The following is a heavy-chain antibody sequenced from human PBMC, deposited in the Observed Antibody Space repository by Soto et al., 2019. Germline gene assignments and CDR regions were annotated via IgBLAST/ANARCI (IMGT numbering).Heavy chain of an antibody. Sequence: KASETLSLTCAVSGGSINSGDYTWSWIRQPPGKGLEWIAYISHSGSTSYTPSLKSRVTISVDKSKNQFSLKMTSVTAADTALYFCAGSRIIPLFDYWGPGTLVTVSS. J-gene: IGHJ4*02. V-gene: IGHV4-30-2*01. CDR3: AGSRIIPLFDY. CDR2: ISHSGST. CDR1: GGSINSGDYT. D-gene: IGHD3-16*01.